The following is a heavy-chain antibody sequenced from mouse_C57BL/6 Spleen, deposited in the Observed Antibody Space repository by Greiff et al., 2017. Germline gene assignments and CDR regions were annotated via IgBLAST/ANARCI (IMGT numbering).Heavy chain of an antibody. Sequence: VQLQQPGAELVKPGASVKLSCKASGYTFTSYWMHWVKQRPGQGLEWIGMIHPNSGSTNYNEKFKSKATLTVDKSSSTAYMQLSSLTSEDSAVYYCARPYYYGRGNYLDYWGQGTTLTVSS. CDR1: GYTFTSYW. J-gene: IGHJ2*01. V-gene: IGHV1-64*01. CDR3: ARPYYYGRGNYLDY. D-gene: IGHD1-1*01. CDR2: IHPNSGST.